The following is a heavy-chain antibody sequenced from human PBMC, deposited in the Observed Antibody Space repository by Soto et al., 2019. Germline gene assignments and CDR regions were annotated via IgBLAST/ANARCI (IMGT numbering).Heavy chain of an antibody. D-gene: IGHD3-9*01. CDR2: ISYDGSNK. V-gene: IGHV3-30*18. CDR3: ANSLYYDILTGTSI. Sequence: PGGSLRLSCAASGFTFSSYGMHWVRQAPGKGLEWVAVISYDGSNKYYADSVKGRFTISRDNSKNTLYLQMNSLRAEDTAVYYCANSLYYDILTGTSIWGQGTLVTVSS. J-gene: IGHJ4*02. CDR1: GFTFSSYG.